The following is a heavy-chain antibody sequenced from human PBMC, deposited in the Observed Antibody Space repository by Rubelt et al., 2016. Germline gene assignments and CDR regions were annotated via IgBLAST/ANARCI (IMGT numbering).Heavy chain of an antibody. CDR2: IKQDGSDK. D-gene: IGHD6-19*01. CDR1: GFTFSNYW. J-gene: IGHJ5*01. Sequence: GSLRLSCAASGFTFSNYWMSWVRQAPGKGLEWVANIKQDGSDKYYVDSVKGRFTISRDDAKNSVYLQMNSLRAEDTAVYYCAREGAVGWFDSWGQGTLVTVSS. CDR3: AREGAVGWFDS. V-gene: IGHV3-7*01.